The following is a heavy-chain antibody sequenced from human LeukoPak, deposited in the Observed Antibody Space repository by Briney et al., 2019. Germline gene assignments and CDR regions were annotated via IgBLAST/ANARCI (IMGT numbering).Heavy chain of an antibody. CDR2: ITSSGTYI. Sequence: GGSLRLSCAASGFTFSTYSMNWVRQAPGKGLECVSSITSSGTYIYYADSVKGRFTISRDDAKNSLYLQMNSVRAEDTAVYYCARPSGYSGYDCDCWGQGTLVTVSS. J-gene: IGHJ4*02. CDR1: GFTFSTYS. CDR3: ARPSGYSGYDCDC. D-gene: IGHD5-12*01. V-gene: IGHV3-21*06.